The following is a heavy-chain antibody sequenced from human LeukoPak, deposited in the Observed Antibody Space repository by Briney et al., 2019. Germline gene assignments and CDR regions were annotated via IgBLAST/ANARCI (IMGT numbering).Heavy chain of an antibody. CDR1: GGSISSHY. CDR2: IHYSGST. Sequence: SETLSLTCTVPGGSISSHYWSWIRQPPGKGLEWIGNIHYSGSTNYNPSLKSRVTISVDTSKDQFTLKLNSVTAADTAVYYCARVTVKWNDVTWFDPWGQGILVTVSS. CDR3: ARVTVKWNDVTWFDP. V-gene: IGHV4-59*11. D-gene: IGHD1-1*01. J-gene: IGHJ5*02.